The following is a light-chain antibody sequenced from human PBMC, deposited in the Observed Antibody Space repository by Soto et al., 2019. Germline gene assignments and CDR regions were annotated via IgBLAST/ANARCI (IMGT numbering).Light chain of an antibody. CDR2: SAS. Sequence: EVVMTQSPATLSVSPGERATFSCRASQSVSSKLAWYQQRPGQAPRLLIYSASTRATGIPARFSGSGSGTEFTLTISSLQSEDFAVYYCHQYNHWLTWTFGQGPKVDIK. J-gene: IGKJ1*01. CDR3: HQYNHWLTWT. CDR1: QSVSSK. V-gene: IGKV3-15*01.